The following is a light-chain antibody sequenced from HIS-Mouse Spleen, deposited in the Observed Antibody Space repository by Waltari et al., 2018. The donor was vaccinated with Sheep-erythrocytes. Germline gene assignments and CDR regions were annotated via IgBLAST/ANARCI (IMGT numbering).Light chain of an antibody. CDR1: KWGDQS. CDR3: QAWDSSTAV. Sequence: SYELTQPPSVSVSPGQTASITCPGDKWGDQSACWYPQKPGQSPVLVIYQDSQRPSGIPERFSGSNSGNTATLTISGTRAMDEADYYCQAWDSSTAVFGGGTKLTVL. CDR2: QDS. V-gene: IGLV3-1*01. J-gene: IGLJ2*01.